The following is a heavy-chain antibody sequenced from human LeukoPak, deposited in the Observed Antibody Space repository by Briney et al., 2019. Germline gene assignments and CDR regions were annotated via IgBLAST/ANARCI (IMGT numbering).Heavy chain of an antibody. CDR1: GGTFSSDA. CDR2: IIPIFGIA. J-gene: IGHJ5*02. V-gene: IGHV1-69*04. Sequence: ASVKVSCKASGGTFSSDAISRVRQAPGQGLEWMGRIIPIFGIANYAQKFQGRVTITADKSTSTAYMELSSLRSEDTAVYYCARELNFWFDPWGQGTLVTVSS. CDR3: ARELNFWFDP. D-gene: IGHD4/OR15-4a*01.